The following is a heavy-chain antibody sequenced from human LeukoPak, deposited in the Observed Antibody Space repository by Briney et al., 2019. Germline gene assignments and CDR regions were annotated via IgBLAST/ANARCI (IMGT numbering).Heavy chain of an antibody. J-gene: IGHJ3*02. CDR2: INPNSGGT. V-gene: IGHV1-2*02. D-gene: IGHD3-10*01. CDR3: ARSPYHYYGSGSPQDDAFDI. Sequence: ASVKVSCKASGYTFTGYYIHWVRQAPGQGLEWMGWINPNSGGTNYAQKFQGRVTMTRDTSISTVYMELSRLRSGDTAVYYCARSPYHYYGSGSPQDDAFDIWGQGTMVTVSS. CDR1: GYTFTGYY.